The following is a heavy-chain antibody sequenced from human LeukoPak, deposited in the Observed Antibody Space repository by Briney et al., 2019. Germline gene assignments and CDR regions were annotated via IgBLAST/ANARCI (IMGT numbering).Heavy chain of an antibody. CDR1: GPSISDHY. D-gene: IGHD6-19*01. Sequence: SETLSLSCTVSGPSISDHYWIWLRQPPGKGLEWVGFIHTTGSTGYNPSLQSRVSISVDTSKSQVSLKLGSVTAADTAVYFCVRGRGWLCDSWGQGTLLTVTS. CDR2: IHTTGST. V-gene: IGHV4-59*11. J-gene: IGHJ4*02. CDR3: VRGRGWLCDS.